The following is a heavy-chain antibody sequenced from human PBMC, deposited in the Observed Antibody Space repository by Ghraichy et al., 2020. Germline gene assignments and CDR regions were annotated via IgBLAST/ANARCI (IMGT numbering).Heavy chain of an antibody. D-gene: IGHD3-10*01. CDR3: ARQGYYYGLDAFDL. CDR1: GGSISSYY. Sequence: SETLSPTCTVSGGSISSYYWSWIRQPPGKGLEWIGYIYYSGSTNYNPSLKSRVTISVDTSKNQFSLKLSSVTAADTAVYYCARQGYYYGLDAFDLWGQGTMFTVSS. J-gene: IGHJ3*01. V-gene: IGHV4-59*08. CDR2: IYYSGST.